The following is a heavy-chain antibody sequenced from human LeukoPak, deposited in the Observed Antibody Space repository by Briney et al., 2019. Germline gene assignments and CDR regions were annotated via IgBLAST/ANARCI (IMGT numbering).Heavy chain of an antibody. CDR1: GFTFNNYA. D-gene: IGHD3-22*01. CDR3: ARDGDDTSGSFSPFDY. CDR2: IYSSGST. Sequence: GGSLRLSCATSGFTFNNYAMSWVRQAPGKGLEWVSVIYSSGSTYYADSVKGRFTISRDNSKNTLYLQMNSLRAEDTAVYYCARDGDDTSGSFSPFDYWGQGSLVTVSS. J-gene: IGHJ4*02. V-gene: IGHV3-53*01.